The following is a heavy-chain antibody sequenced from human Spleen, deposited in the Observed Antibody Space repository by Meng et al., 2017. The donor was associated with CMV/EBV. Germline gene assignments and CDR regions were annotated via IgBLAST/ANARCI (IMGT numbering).Heavy chain of an antibody. J-gene: IGHJ4*02. CDR2: INPGGVVT. CDR1: GFKFSNYY. V-gene: IGHV1-46*01. Sequence: SCKTSGFKFSNYYMHWVRQAPGQGLEWMGIINPGGVVTTYAQKFQGRLAVTRDTSSSSLYMELNSLTYEDSAVYYCVRTWAGLDHWGQGTLVTVSS. D-gene: IGHD3/OR15-3a*01. CDR3: VRTWAGLDH.